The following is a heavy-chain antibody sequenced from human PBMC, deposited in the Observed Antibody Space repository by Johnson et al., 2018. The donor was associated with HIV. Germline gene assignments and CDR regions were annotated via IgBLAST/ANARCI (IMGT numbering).Heavy chain of an antibody. V-gene: IGHV3-11*01. CDR3: TRHDGLRLGELSSDAFDI. CDR1: GFIFSDYY. D-gene: IGHD3-16*02. J-gene: IGHJ3*02. CDR2: ISSSGSTI. Sequence: QVQLVESGGGLVQPGGSLRLSCAASGFIFSDYYMSWIRQAPGKGLEWVSYISSSGSTIYYADSVKGRFTISRDNAKNTLSLQMNSLRAEDTAVYYCTRHDGLRLGELSSDAFDIWGQGTMVTVSS.